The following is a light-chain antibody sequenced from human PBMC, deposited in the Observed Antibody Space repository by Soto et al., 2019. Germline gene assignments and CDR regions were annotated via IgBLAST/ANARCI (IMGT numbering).Light chain of an antibody. J-gene: IGKJ5*01. CDR2: SAS. CDR1: QSISNF. V-gene: IGKV1-39*01. Sequence: DIEMTQSPSSLSASVGGRVSITWRASQSISNFLNWYQQKPGKAPKLLIRSASSLQSGVPSRFSGSGSGTDFTLSITSLQPEDDAAYYCHHSNGEPLTSGQGTRLEIK. CDR3: HHSNGEPLT.